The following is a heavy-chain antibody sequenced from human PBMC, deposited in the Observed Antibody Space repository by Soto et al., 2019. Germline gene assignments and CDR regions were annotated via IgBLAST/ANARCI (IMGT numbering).Heavy chain of an antibody. CDR3: AKVRVKYQLPARGGEDY. D-gene: IGHD2-2*01. CDR2: ISGSGGST. J-gene: IGHJ4*02. V-gene: IGHV3-23*01. Sequence: GGSLRLSCAASGFTFSSYAMSWVRQAPGKGLEWVSAISGSGGSTYYADSGKGRFHISRDNSKNTLYLQMNSLRAEDTAVYYCAKVRVKYQLPARGGEDYWGQGTLVTVSS. CDR1: GFTFSSYA.